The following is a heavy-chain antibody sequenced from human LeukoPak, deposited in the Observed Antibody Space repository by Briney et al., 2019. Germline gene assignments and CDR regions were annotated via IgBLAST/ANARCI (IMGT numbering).Heavy chain of an antibody. J-gene: IGHJ2*01. D-gene: IGHD3/OR15-3a*01. CDR3: ASRGTWHFDL. CDR2: VYPADADA. CDR1: GYSLPNYW. V-gene: IGHV5-51*01. Sequence: GESLRISCRASGYSLPNYWIGWVRQLPRKGLEYMGVVYPADADATYNPSFQGQVTFSAGKSTDTAYLQWTSLKASTTPWYYCASRGTWHFDLWGRGTLVTVSS.